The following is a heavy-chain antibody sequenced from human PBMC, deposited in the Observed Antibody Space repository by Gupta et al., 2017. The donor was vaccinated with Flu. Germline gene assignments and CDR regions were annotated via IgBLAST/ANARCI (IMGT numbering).Heavy chain of an antibody. Sequence: SNARMGVSWIRQPPGKALEWLAHIFSNDEKSYSTSLKSRLTISKDTSKSQVVLTMTNMDPVDTATYYCARITSSGYYEEDYWGQGTLVTVSS. CDR3: ARITSSGYYEEDY. D-gene: IGHD3-22*01. CDR2: IFSNDEK. V-gene: IGHV2-26*01. J-gene: IGHJ4*02. CDR1: SNARMG.